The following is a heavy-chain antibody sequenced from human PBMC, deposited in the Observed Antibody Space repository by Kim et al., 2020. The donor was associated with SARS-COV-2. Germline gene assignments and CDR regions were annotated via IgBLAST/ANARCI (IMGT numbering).Heavy chain of an antibody. J-gene: IGHJ4*02. D-gene: IGHD3-10*01. CDR2: IKAGNGNT. CDR1: GYTFTSYT. V-gene: IGHV1-3*01. Sequence: ASVKVSCKASGYTFTSYTIHWVRQAPGQRLEWMGLIKAGNGNTKYSQKFQARVTITRDTSASTAYMDLSSLRSEDTAVYYCARDRDYYGSGKMGYWGQGTLFTVSS. CDR3: ARDRDYYGSGKMGY.